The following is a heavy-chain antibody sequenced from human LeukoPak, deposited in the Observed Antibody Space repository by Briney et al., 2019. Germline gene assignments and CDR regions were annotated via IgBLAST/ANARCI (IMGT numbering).Heavy chain of an antibody. J-gene: IGHJ4*01. V-gene: IGHV1-18*04. CDR3: ARDGYFDY. CDR2: INTDNGDT. CDR1: GYTFTNYM. Sequence: AASVKVSCKASGYTFTNYMISWVRQAPGQGLEWMGWINTDNGDTKYAQKLQGRVSMTTDTSTSTAYMERRSLRSDDTAFYYCARDGYFDYWGHGTLVTVSS.